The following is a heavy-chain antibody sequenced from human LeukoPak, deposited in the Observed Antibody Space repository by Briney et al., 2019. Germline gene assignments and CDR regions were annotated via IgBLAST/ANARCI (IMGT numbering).Heavy chain of an antibody. V-gene: IGHV3-23*01. CDR2: ISGSGGST. CDR3: AKGLYCSGGSCYFFDY. Sequence: GGSLRLSCAASGFTFSIYAMSWVRQAPGKGLEWVSAISGSGGSTYYADSVKGRFTISRDNSKNTLYLQMNSLRAEDTAVYYCAKGLYCSGGSCYFFDYWGQGTLVTVSS. D-gene: IGHD2-15*01. J-gene: IGHJ4*02. CDR1: GFTFSIYA.